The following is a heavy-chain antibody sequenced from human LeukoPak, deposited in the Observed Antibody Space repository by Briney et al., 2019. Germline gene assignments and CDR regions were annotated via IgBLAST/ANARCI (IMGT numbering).Heavy chain of an antibody. V-gene: IGHV3-74*01. CDR1: GITFRNYW. D-gene: IGHD3-10*01. Sequence: GGSLRLSCVVYGITFRNYWMHWVRQAPGKGLVWVSRINNDGSSTSYADSAKGRFTISRDNAKNTLYLQMNGLRAEDTAVYYCAAPGIYGSGPFDFWGQGTLVTVSS. J-gene: IGHJ4*02. CDR2: INNDGSST. CDR3: AAPGIYGSGPFDF.